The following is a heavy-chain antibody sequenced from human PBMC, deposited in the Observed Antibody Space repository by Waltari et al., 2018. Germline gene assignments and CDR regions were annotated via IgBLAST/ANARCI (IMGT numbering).Heavy chain of an antibody. CDR1: GYTITELS. D-gene: IGHD3-10*01. CDR3: ATGGLRVRGAPNYFDY. CDR2: VDPEDGET. V-gene: IGHV1-24*01. Sequence: QVQLVQSGAVVKKPGASVTVSCKVSGYTITELSMHWVRQAPGKGLEWMGGVDPEDGETIYAQKFQGRVTMTEDTSTDTAYMELSSLRSEDTAVYYCATGGLRVRGAPNYFDYWGQGTLVTVSS. J-gene: IGHJ4*02.